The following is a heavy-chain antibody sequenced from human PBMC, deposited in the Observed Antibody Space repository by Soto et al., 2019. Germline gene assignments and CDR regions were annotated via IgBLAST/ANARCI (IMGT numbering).Heavy chain of an antibody. CDR1: GYTFTGYY. CDR3: ARTQPAHCSGCICYWWEAFDY. Sequence: GASVKVSCKASGYTFTGYYMHWVRQAPGQGLEWMGWINPNSGGTNYAQKFQGWVTMTRDTSISTAYMELSRLRSDDTAVYYCARTQPAHCSGCICYWWEAFDYWGQGTLVTVSS. J-gene: IGHJ4*02. D-gene: IGHD2-15*01. V-gene: IGHV1-2*04. CDR2: INPNSGGT.